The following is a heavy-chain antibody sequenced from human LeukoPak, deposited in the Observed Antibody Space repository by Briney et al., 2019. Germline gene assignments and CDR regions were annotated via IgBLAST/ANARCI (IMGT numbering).Heavy chain of an antibody. V-gene: IGHV3-7*01. CDR1: GLPFSTFW. D-gene: IGHD3-22*01. Sequence: PGGSLRLSCAASGLPFSTFWMNWVRQAPGKGLEWVANINQDGSEEYYVDSVKGRFTISRDNAKNSVYLQMNSLRVEDTGIYYCARDLYYYDSSGYPTPFDYWGQGTLVTVSS. J-gene: IGHJ4*02. CDR3: ARDLYYYDSSGYPTPFDY. CDR2: INQDGSEE.